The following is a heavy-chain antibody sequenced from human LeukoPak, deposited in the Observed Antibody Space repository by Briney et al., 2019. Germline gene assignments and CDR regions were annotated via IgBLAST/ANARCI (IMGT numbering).Heavy chain of an antibody. V-gene: IGHV4-59*01. CDR2: IYYSGTT. CDR3: ARRVLRYFDWLFEP. Sequence: PSETLSLTCSVSGGSINNYYWSWIRQSPGKGLEWIGYIYYSGTTKYNPSLKSRVSVSVDTSKNQFSLKLSSVTAADTAVYYCARRVLRYFDWLFEPWGQGTLVTVSS. J-gene: IGHJ5*02. D-gene: IGHD3-9*01. CDR1: GGSINNYY.